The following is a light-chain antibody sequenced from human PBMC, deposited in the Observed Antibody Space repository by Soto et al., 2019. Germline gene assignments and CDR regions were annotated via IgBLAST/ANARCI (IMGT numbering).Light chain of an antibody. CDR1: SSNIGSNT. J-gene: IGLJ7*01. V-gene: IGLV1-44*01. CDR3: AAWDDSLNGPV. Sequence: QSVLTQPPSASGTPGQRVTISCSGSSSNIGSNTVNWYQQLPGTAPKLLIYSNNQRPSGVPDRFSGSKSGTSASLAISGLQSADEADYYCAAWDDSLNGPVFGGGTQLPVL. CDR2: SNN.